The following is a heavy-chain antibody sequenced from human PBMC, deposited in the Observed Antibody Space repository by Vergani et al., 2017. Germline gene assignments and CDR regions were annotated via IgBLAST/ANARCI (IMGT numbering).Heavy chain of an antibody. D-gene: IGHD6-19*01. J-gene: IGHJ5*02. V-gene: IGHV4-4*09. CDR3: ARRDVAVAGSLRYTWFDP. Sequence: QVQLQESGPGLVKPSETLSLTCTVSGGSISSYYWSWNRQPPGKGLEWIEYIYTSGSTNYNPSLKRRVTITVDTSKNQFSRKLSSVTAADTAVYYCARRDVAVAGSLRYTWFDPWGQGTLVTVSS. CDR2: IYTSGST. CDR1: GGSISSYY.